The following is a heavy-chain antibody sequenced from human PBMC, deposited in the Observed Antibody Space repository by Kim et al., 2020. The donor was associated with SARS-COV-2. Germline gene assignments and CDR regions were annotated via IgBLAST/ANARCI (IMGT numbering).Heavy chain of an antibody. Sequence: GGSLRLSCAVAGFTFSSYGMHWVRQAPGKGLEWVAVIWHDGSYKYYGDSVKGRFTISRDNAKNTIYLQMDSLRVEDMAVYYCARDTHGMDVWGQGTTVTV. V-gene: IGHV3-33*01. CDR2: IWHDGSYK. J-gene: IGHJ6*02. CDR3: ARDTHGMDV. CDR1: GFTFSSYG.